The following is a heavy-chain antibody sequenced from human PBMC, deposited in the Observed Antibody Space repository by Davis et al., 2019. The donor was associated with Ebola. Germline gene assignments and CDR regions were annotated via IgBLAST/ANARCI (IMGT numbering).Heavy chain of an antibody. D-gene: IGHD2-8*01. CDR3: ARAQNGYYYMDV. J-gene: IGHJ6*03. Sequence: GESLKISCAASGFTFSSSWMHWVRQAPGKGLVWVSRINTDGSGTDYADSVKGRFTISRDNAKNTLYLQMNSLRAEDTAVYYCARAQNGYYYMDVWGKGTTVTVSS. CDR2: INTDGSGT. V-gene: IGHV3-74*01. CDR1: GFTFSSSW.